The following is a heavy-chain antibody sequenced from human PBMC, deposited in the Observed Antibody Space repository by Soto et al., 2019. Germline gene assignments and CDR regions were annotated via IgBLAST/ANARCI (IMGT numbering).Heavy chain of an antibody. CDR2: INAGNGNT. J-gene: IGHJ4*02. D-gene: IGHD2-21*02. V-gene: IGHV1-3*01. Sequence: GVSLKVSCKASGYTFTSYAMHWVRQAPGQRLEWMGWINAGNGNTKYSQKFQGRVTITGDTSASTAYMELSSLRSEDTAVYYCARSIVVVTALDYWGQGTLVTVSS. CDR3: ARSIVVVTALDY. CDR1: GYTFTSYA.